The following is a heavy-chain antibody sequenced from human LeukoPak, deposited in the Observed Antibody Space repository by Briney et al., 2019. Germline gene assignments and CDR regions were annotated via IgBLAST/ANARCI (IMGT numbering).Heavy chain of an antibody. CDR1: GFTFSDYY. CDR2: ISSSGSTI. D-gene: IGHD1-26*01. Sequence: PGGSLRLSCAASGFTFSDYYMSWIRQAPGKGLEWVSYISSSGSTIYYADSVKGRFTISRDNEKNSLYLQMNRLRDEDTAVYYCARDRIGSYVAGVVAVDYWGQGTLVTVSS. CDR3: ARDRIGSYVAGVVAVDY. V-gene: IGHV3-11*01. J-gene: IGHJ4*02.